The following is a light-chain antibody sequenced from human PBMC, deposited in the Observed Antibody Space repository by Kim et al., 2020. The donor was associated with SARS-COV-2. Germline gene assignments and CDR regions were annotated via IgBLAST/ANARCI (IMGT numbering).Light chain of an antibody. CDR2: DAS. J-gene: IGKJ4*01. CDR1: QSVSSH. Sequence: EIVLTQSPAPLSLSPGERATLSCRASQSVSSHLAWYQQKPGQAPRLLIYDASNRATGIPARFSGSGSGADFTLSISSLEPEDFAVYYCQQRGNWPLTFGGGTKVDIK. CDR3: QQRGNWPLT. V-gene: IGKV3-11*01.